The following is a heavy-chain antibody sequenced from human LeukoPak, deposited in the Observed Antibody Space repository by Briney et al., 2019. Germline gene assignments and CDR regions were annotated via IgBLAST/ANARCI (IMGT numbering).Heavy chain of an antibody. Sequence: PSETLSLTCTVSGYSISSGYYWGWIRQPPGNGLEWIGSIYHSGSTYYNPSLKSRVTISVDTSKNQFSLKLSSVTAADTAVYYCASSGYSSGWHDYWGQGTLVTVSS. CDR1: GYSISSGYY. CDR3: ASSGYSSGWHDY. D-gene: IGHD6-19*01. V-gene: IGHV4-38-2*02. J-gene: IGHJ4*02. CDR2: IYHSGST.